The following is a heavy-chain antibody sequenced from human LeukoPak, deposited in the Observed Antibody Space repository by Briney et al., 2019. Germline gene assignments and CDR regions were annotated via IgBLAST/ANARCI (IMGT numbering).Heavy chain of an antibody. Sequence: ASVKVSCKASGYTFTGYYMHWVRQAPGQGLEWMGWINPNSGGTDYAQKFQGRVTMTRDTSISTAYMELSRLRSDDTAVYYCARESYGDYVFDYWGQGTLVTVSS. V-gene: IGHV1-2*02. CDR2: INPNSGGT. CDR3: ARESYGDYVFDY. J-gene: IGHJ4*02. D-gene: IGHD4-17*01. CDR1: GYTFTGYY.